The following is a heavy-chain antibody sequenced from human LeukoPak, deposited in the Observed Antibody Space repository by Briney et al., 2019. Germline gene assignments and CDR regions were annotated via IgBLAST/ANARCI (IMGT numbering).Heavy chain of an antibody. J-gene: IGHJ4*02. Sequence: SETLSLTCTVSGGSISTYYWSWIRQPPGKGLEWVGYIDYSGATNYNPSLKSRVTMSVDTSKHQFSLKLSSVTAADTAVYYCARVGSYCFEYWGQGTLVTVSS. CDR1: GGSISTYY. D-gene: IGHD3-10*01. CDR2: IDYSGAT. CDR3: ARVGSYCFEY. V-gene: IGHV4-59*01.